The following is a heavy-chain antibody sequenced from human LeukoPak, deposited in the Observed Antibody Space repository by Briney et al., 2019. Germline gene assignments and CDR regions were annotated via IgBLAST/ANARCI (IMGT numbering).Heavy chain of an antibody. J-gene: IGHJ6*03. Sequence: PGGSLRLSCAASGFTFDDYTMHWVRQAPGEGLEWVSLISWDGGSTYYADSVKGRFTISRDNSKNSLYLQMNSLRTEDTASYYCAKDMWLVGSHYYYMDVWGKGTTVTISS. CDR2: ISWDGGST. D-gene: IGHD6-19*01. CDR3: AKDMWLVGSHYYYMDV. CDR1: GFTFDDYT. V-gene: IGHV3-43*01.